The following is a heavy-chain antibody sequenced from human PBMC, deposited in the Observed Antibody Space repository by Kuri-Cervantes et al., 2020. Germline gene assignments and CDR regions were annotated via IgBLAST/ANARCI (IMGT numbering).Heavy chain of an antibody. V-gene: IGHV4-59*12. CDR2: IYYSGST. D-gene: IGHD2-21*01. J-gene: IGHJ4*02. Sequence: SETLSLTCTVSGGSISRYYWSWIRQPPGKGLEWIGYIYYSGSTNYNPSLKSRVTISVDTSKNQLSLRLNSVTAADTAVYYCARGSIRGHFDYWGQGTLVTVSS. CDR3: ARGSIRGHFDY. CDR1: GGSISRYY.